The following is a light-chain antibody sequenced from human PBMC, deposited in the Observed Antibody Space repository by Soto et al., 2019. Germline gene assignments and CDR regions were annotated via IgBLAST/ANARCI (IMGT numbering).Light chain of an antibody. J-gene: IGKJ1*01. CDR1: QSVSSSY. Sequence: EIVLTQSPGTLSLSPGERATLSCRASQSVSSSYLAWYQQKPGQAPRLLVYGASTRATGLPARFSGSGSGTEFTLTISSLQSEDFATYYCQQSYSIPPTFGQGTKVDIK. CDR3: QQSYSIPPT. V-gene: IGKV3D-7*01. CDR2: GAS.